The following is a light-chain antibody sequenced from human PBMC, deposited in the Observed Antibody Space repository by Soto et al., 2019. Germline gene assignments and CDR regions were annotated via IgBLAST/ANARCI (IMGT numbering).Light chain of an antibody. J-gene: IGLJ1*01. CDR2: DIN. CDR3: VSYTTSASYV. Sequence: QSVLTQPASVSGSPGQSITISCTGTSSDVGNYIFVSWYRQHPGKAPKLMIYDINNRPSGVSNRFSGSKSGNTASLTISGXQAEDEADYYCVSYTTSASYVFGTGTKVNVL. V-gene: IGLV2-14*01. CDR1: SSDVGNYIF.